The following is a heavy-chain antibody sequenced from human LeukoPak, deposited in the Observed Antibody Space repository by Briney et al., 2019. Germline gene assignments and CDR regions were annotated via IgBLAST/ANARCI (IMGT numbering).Heavy chain of an antibody. D-gene: IGHD6-6*01. CDR3: ARFEGSSSGYYYYYMDV. V-gene: IGHV3-48*01. CDR2: ISSSSSTI. J-gene: IGHJ6*03. CDR1: GSTFSSYS. Sequence: GGSLRLSCAASGSTFSSYSMNWVRQAPGKGLEWVSYISSSSSTIYYADSVKGRFTISRDNAKNSLYLQMNSLRAEDTAVYYCARFEGSSSGYYYYYMDVWGKGTTVTVSS.